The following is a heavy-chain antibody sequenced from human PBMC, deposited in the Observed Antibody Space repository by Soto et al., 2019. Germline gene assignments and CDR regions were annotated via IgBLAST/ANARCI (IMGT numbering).Heavy chain of an antibody. CDR1: GFTFSSYG. J-gene: IGHJ4*02. CDR2: ISYDGSNK. Sequence: GGSLRLSCAASGFTFSSYGMHWVRQAPGKGLEWVAVISYDGSNKYYADSVKGRFTISRDNSKNTLYLQMNSLRAEDTAVYYCAKDYYDSSGYYYALGYWGQGTLVTVSS. D-gene: IGHD3-22*01. CDR3: AKDYYDSSGYYYALGY. V-gene: IGHV3-30*18.